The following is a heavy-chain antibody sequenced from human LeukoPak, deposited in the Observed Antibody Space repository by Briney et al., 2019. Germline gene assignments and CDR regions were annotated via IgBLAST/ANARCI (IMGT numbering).Heavy chain of an antibody. D-gene: IGHD1-26*01. V-gene: IGHV3-48*03. CDR3: ARDLPTGTYRAYFDN. J-gene: IGHJ4*02. CDR2: VTGDKL. CDR1: GFGLSSFE. Sequence: GGSLRLSCAASGFGLSSFEVNWVRQTPGKGLEWVSFVTGDKLYFADSVMGRFTVSRDNAENSLYLQMNSLRAEDTAVYYCARDLPTGTYRAYFDNWGQGTLVTVSS.